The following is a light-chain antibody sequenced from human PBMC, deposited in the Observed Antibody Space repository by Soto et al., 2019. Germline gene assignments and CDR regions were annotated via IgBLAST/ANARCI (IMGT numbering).Light chain of an antibody. CDR1: QSVSRNY. CDR2: GAS. Sequence: EIVLTQSPGTLSLSPGERATLSCRASQSVSRNYLAWYQQKLGQAPRLLIYGASSRATGIPDRFSGSGSGTDFTLTISRLEPEDFAVYYCQQYGSSQSFGQGTKVEIK. J-gene: IGKJ1*01. V-gene: IGKV3-20*01. CDR3: QQYGSSQS.